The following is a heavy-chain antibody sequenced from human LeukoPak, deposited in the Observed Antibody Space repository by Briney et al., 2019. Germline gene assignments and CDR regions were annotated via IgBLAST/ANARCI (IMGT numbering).Heavy chain of an antibody. CDR1: GFTFDDYD. D-gene: IGHD2-21*02. V-gene: IGHV3-9*01. CDR3: ARGNCGGGCYLVDN. J-gene: IGHJ4*02. CDR2: IRRNTSTM. Sequence: GGSLRLSCMTSGFTFDDYDMHWVRHAPGRGLEWVAGIRRNTSTMGYADSVKGRFTISRDNAKSSLYLQMTALRPEDTALYYCARGNCGGGCYLVDNWGQGTLVTVSS.